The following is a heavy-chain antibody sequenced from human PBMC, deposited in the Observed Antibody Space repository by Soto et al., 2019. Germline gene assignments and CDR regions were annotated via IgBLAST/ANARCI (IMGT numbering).Heavy chain of an antibody. CDR1: GGSISSYY. Sequence: SETLSLTCTVSGGSISSYYWSWIRQPPGKGLEWIGYIYYSGSTNYNPSLKSRVTISLDTSKNQFSLKLSSVTAADTAVYYCARATPSDYSNYAFDYWGQGTLVTVSS. CDR2: IYYSGST. V-gene: IGHV4-59*01. J-gene: IGHJ4*02. D-gene: IGHD4-4*01. CDR3: ARATPSDYSNYAFDY.